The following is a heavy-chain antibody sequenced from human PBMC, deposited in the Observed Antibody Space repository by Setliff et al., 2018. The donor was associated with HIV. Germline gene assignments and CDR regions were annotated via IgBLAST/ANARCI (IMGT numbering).Heavy chain of an antibody. CDR3: ARESPDSSGYYRAFDI. J-gene: IGHJ3*02. CDR1: GYNFTSYY. CDR2: INPSGGST. Sequence: ASVKVSCKASGYNFTSYYMHWVRPAPGQGLEWMGIINPSGGSTSYAQKFQGRVTMTRDTSTSTVYLELSSLRSEDTAVYYCARESPDSSGYYRAFDIWGQGTMVTVSS. V-gene: IGHV1-46*01. D-gene: IGHD3-22*01.